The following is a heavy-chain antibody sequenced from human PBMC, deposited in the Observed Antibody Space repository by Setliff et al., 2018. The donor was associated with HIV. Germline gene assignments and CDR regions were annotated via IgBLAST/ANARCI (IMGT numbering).Heavy chain of an antibody. Sequence: GGSLRLSCAASGFTFDDYAMHWVRQAPGKGLEWVSGISWNSGSIGYADSVKGRFTISRDNAKNSLYLQMKSLKTEDTAVYYCATESKAAAGPYYHYYYMDVWGKGPRSPSP. V-gene: IGHV3-9*01. D-gene: IGHD6-13*01. CDR3: ATESKAAAGPYYHYYYMDV. J-gene: IGHJ6*03. CDR1: GFTFDDYA. CDR2: ISWNSGSI.